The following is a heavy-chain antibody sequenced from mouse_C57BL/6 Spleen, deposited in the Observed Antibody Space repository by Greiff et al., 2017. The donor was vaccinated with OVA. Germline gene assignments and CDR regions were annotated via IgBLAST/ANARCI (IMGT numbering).Heavy chain of an antibody. Sequence: EVQLQESGAELVRPGASVKLSCKASGFNFTDYYMHWVKQRPEQGLEWIGRIDPEDGDTEYAPQFQGKATLTAATSSNTAYLQLSTLTSEDTAFYYCTTVTAVRFAYWGQGTLVTVSA. CDR1: GFNFTDYY. V-gene: IGHV14-1*01. CDR2: IDPEDGDT. CDR3: TTVTAVRFAY. D-gene: IGHD1-1*01. J-gene: IGHJ3*01.